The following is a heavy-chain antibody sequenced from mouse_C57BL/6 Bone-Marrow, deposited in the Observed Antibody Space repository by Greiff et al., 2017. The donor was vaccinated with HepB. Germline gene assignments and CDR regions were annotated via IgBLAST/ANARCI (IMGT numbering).Heavy chain of an antibody. V-gene: IGHV7-1*01. CDR3: ARDAGYYGSRFAY. CDR1: GFTFSDFY. J-gene: IGHJ3*01. D-gene: IGHD1-1*01. Sequence: EVQGVESGGGLVQSGRSLRLSCATSGFTFSDFYMEWVRQAPGKGLEWIAASRNKANDYTTEYSASVKGRFIVSRDTSQSILYLQMNALRAEDTAIYYCARDAGYYGSRFAYWGQGTLVTVSA. CDR2: SRNKANDYTT.